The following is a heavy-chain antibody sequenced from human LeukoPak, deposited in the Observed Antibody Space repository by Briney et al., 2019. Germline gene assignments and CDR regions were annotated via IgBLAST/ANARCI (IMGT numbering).Heavy chain of an antibody. J-gene: IGHJ4*02. Sequence: SVKVSCKASGGTFSSYAISWVRQAPGQGLEWMGRIIPIFGTANYAQKFQGRVTITTDESTNTAYMELSSLRSEGTAVYYCARDEVGALQNDYWGQGTLVTVSS. V-gene: IGHV1-69*05. CDR1: GGTFSSYA. D-gene: IGHD1-26*01. CDR3: ARDEVGALQNDY. CDR2: IIPIFGTA.